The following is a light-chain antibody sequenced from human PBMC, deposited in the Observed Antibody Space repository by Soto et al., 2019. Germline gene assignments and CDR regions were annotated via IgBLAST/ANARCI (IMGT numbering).Light chain of an antibody. V-gene: IGKV3-20*01. CDR1: QSVSSTN. CDR3: QQFGSSPVV. Sequence: EIVLTQSPGTLSLSPGERATLSCRASQSVSSTNLAWYQQKPGQAPRLLMYDAASRATGIPDRFSGSGSGTDFTLTISRLEPEDFAVYYCQQFGSSPVVFGQGTKVEIK. CDR2: DAA. J-gene: IGKJ1*01.